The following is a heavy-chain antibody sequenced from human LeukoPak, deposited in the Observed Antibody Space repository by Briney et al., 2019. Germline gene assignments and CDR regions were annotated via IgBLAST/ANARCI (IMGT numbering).Heavy chain of an antibody. CDR2: INHSGST. V-gene: IGHV4-39*07. Sequence: PSETLSLTCTVSGGSISSGGYSWSWIRQHPGKGLEWIGEINHSGSTNYNPSLKSRVTISVDTSKNQFSLELSSVTAADTAVYYCARKEGKSIAAAGTRSHNWFDPWGQGTLVTVSS. CDR3: ARKEGKSIAAAGTRSHNWFDP. J-gene: IGHJ5*02. CDR1: GGSISSGGYS. D-gene: IGHD6-13*01.